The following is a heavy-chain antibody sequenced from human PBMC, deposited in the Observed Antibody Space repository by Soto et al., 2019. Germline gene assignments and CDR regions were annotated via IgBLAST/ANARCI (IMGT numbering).Heavy chain of an antibody. CDR2: IDPSGGST. CDR3: ARAAGWDNYDYGGKSV. V-gene: IGHV1-46*01. J-gene: IGHJ6*02. D-gene: IGHD4-17*01. Sequence: ASVKVSCKASGYTFTSYYMHWVRPAPGQGLEWKGIIDPSGGSTSYAQKFQGRVTMTRDTSTSTVYMELSSLRSEDTAVYYCARAAGWDNYDYGGKSVWGQGTTVTVSS. CDR1: GYTFTSYY.